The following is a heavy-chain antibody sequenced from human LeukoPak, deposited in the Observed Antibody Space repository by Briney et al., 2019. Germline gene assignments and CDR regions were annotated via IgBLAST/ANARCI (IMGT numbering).Heavy chain of an antibody. CDR3: AKDSKDY. Sequence: PGRSLRLSCAASGFTFSSYGMHWVRQAPGKGLEWVAVISYDGSNKYYADSVKGRFTISRDNSKNTLYLQMNSLRAEDTAVYYCAKDSKDYWGQGTLVTVSS. CDR2: ISYDGSNK. CDR1: GFTFSSYG. D-gene: IGHD2/OR15-2a*01. J-gene: IGHJ4*02. V-gene: IGHV3-30*18.